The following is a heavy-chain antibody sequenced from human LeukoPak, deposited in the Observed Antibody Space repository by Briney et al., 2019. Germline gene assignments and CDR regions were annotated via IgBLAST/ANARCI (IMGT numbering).Heavy chain of an antibody. J-gene: IGHJ4*02. Sequence: GGSLRLSCAASGFTFSTYSMHWVRQAPGKGLEWVSYISSSGSNIYYADSVRGRFTISRDNAKSSLYLQMNSLRDEDTAVYYCARVLGPTDYWGQGTLVTVSS. CDR3: ARVLGPTDY. CDR1: GFTFSTYS. V-gene: IGHV3-48*02. CDR2: ISSSGSNI.